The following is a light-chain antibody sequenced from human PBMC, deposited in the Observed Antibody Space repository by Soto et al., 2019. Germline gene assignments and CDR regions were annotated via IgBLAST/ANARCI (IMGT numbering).Light chain of an antibody. Sequence: QAVVTQPPSVSAAPGQKVTISCSGSSSNIGYNSVSWYQQLPGTAPKALIYDNNKRPSGIPDRFSGSKSGTSATLGITGLQTGDEADYYCGTWDSNSYVFGTGTKVTVL. CDR3: GTWDSNSYV. CDR2: DNN. CDR1: SSNIGYNS. J-gene: IGLJ1*01. V-gene: IGLV1-51*01.